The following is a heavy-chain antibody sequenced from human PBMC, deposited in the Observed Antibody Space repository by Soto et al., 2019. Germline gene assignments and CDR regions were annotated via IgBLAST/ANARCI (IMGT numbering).Heavy chain of an antibody. CDR1: GYTFTSYD. J-gene: IGHJ4*02. Sequence: ASVKVSCKASGYTFTSYDINWVRQATGQGLEWMGWMNPNSGNTGYAQKFQGRVTMTRNTSISTAYMELSSLRSEDTAVYYCASGSTYYDFWSGYYMIGYYFDYWGQGTLVTVSS. V-gene: IGHV1-8*01. D-gene: IGHD3-3*01. CDR2: MNPNSGNT. CDR3: ASGSTYYDFWSGYYMIGYYFDY.